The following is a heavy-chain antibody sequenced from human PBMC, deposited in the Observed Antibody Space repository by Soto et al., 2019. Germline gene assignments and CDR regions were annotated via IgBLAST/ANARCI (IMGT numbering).Heavy chain of an antibody. D-gene: IGHD3-16*01. Sequence: QVQLVESGGGVVQPGRSLRLSCAASGFNFSNYGIHWVRQAPGKGLEWVAVIWYDGSNKYYADSVKGRFTISRDNSKNTLYLQINCPTADHTGLYYCTRDKNHYVDYSYGIDVWGKESTFNGSS. CDR1: GFNFSNYG. V-gene: IGHV3-33*01. CDR2: IWYDGSNK. J-gene: IGHJ6*04. CDR3: TRDKNHYVDYSYGIDV.